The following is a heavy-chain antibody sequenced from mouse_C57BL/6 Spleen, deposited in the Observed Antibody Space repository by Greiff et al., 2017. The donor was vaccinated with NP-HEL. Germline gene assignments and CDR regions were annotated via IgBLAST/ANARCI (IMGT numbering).Heavy chain of an antibody. Sequence: QVQLQQPGAELVMPGASVKISCKASGYAFSSSWMNWVKQRPGKGLEWIGRIYPGDGDTNYNGKFKGKATLTADKSSSTAYMQLSSLTSEDSAVYCCAREDDYDVSYAMDYWGQGTSVTVSS. V-gene: IGHV1-82*01. CDR2: IYPGDGDT. CDR3: AREDDYDVSYAMDY. J-gene: IGHJ4*01. D-gene: IGHD2-4*01. CDR1: GYAFSSSW.